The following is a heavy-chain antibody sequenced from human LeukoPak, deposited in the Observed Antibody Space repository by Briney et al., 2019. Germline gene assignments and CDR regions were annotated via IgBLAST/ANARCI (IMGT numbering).Heavy chain of an antibody. V-gene: IGHV4-34*01. D-gene: IGHD3-22*01. CDR2: INHSGST. CDR1: GGSFSGYY. CDR3: ARVRISMIVVAYGMDV. J-gene: IGHJ6*02. Sequence: SETLSLTCAVYGGSFSGYYWSWIRQPPGKGLEWIGEINHSGSTNYNPPLKSRVTISVDTSKNQFSLKLSSVTAADTAVYYCARVRISMIVVAYGMDVWGQGTMVTVSS.